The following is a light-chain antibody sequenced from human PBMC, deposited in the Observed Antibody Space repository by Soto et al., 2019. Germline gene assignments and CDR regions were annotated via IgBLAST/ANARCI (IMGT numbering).Light chain of an antibody. J-gene: IGLJ3*02. CDR2: EVI. CDR3: NSYAGSNNWV. V-gene: IGLV2-8*01. Sequence: QSALTQPASVSGSPGQSITISCTGTSSDVGGYNYVSWYQQHPGKAPKLMIYEVIKRPSGVPDRFSGSKSGNTASLTVSGLKAEDEADYYCNSYAGSNNWVFGGGTKLTVL. CDR1: SSDVGGYNY.